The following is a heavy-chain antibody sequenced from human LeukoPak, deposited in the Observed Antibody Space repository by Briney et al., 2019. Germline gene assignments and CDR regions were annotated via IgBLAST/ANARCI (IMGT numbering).Heavy chain of an antibody. CDR3: ARDHHKILGVVRYFDY. V-gene: IGHV1-69*01. D-gene: IGHD3-3*01. Sequence: SVKVSCKASGGTFSSYAISWVRQAPGQGLEWMGGIIPIFGTANYAQKFQGRVTITADESTSTAYMELSSLRSEDTAVYYCARDHHKILGVVRYFDYWGQGTLVIVSS. J-gene: IGHJ4*02. CDR1: GGTFSSYA. CDR2: IIPIFGTA.